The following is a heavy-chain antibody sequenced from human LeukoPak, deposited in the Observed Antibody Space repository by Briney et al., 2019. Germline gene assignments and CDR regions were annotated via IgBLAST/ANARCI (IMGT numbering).Heavy chain of an antibody. D-gene: IGHD1-26*01. V-gene: IGHV4-31*03. CDR2: IYYSGST. J-gene: IGHJ5*02. CDR3: ARDGSAALGINWFDP. Sequence: SETLSLTCTVSGGSISSGGYYWSWIRQHPGKGLEWIGYIYYSGSTYHNPSLKSRVTISVDTSKNQFSLKLSSVTAADTAVYYCARDGSAALGINWFDPWGQGTLVTVSS. CDR1: GGSISSGGYY.